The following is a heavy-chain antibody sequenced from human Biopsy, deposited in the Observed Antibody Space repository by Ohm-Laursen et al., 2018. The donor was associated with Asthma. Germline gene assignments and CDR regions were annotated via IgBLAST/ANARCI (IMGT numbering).Heavy chain of an antibody. D-gene: IGHD5-24*01. CDR1: GGSISSGGYS. Sequence: SDTLSLTCVVSGGSISSGGYSWSWIRQPPGKGLEWIGYIYHSGSTYYNPSLKSRVTIPVDRSKNQFSLKLSSVTAADTAVYYCARVKDGYNFDYWGQGTLVTVSS. CDR2: IYHSGST. J-gene: IGHJ4*01. V-gene: IGHV4-30-2*01. CDR3: ARVKDGYNFDY.